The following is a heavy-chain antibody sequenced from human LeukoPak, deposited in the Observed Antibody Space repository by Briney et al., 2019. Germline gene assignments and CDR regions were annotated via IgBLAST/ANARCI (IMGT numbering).Heavy chain of an antibody. CDR2: IIPIFGTA. Sequence: GPSVKVSCKASGGTFSSYAISWVRQAPGQGLDWMGGIIPIFGTANYAQKFQGRVTITADKSTSTAYIELSSLRSEDTAVYYCARDIRFGRARYMDVWGKGTTVTVPS. CDR1: GGTFSSYA. CDR3: ARDIRFGRARYMDV. J-gene: IGHJ6*03. V-gene: IGHV1-69*06. D-gene: IGHD3-10*01.